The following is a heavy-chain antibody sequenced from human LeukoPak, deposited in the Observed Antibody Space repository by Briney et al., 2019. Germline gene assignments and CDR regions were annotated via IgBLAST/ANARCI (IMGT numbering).Heavy chain of an antibody. CDR2: INAASGNT. CDR3: ARGRGYSGTAKSPYYFDY. CDR1: GYTFTSYA. D-gene: IGHD6-13*01. V-gene: IGHV1-3*01. Sequence: ASVKVSCKASGYTFTSYAIHWMRQAPGQRLEWMGWINAASGNTKYSRKFQDRVTITRDTSASTVYMELSSLRSEDTAVYYCARGRGYSGTAKSPYYFDYWGQETLVTVSS. J-gene: IGHJ4*02.